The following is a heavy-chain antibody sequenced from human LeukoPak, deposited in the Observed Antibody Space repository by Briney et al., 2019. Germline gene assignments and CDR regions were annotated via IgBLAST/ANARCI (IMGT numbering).Heavy chain of an antibody. D-gene: IGHD6-13*01. CDR1: GGTFSSYA. CDR3: ARGGSSSRWYYYMDV. V-gene: IGHV1-69*05. Sequence: SVKVSCKASGGTFSSYAISWVRQAPGQGLEWMGGIIPIFGTANYAQKFQGRVTITTDESTSTAYMGLSSLRSEDTAVYYCARGGSSSRWYYYMDVWGKGTTVTVSS. J-gene: IGHJ6*03. CDR2: IIPIFGTA.